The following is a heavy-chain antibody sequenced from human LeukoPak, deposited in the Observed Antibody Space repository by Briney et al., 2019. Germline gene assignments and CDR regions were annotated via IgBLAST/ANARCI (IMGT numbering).Heavy chain of an antibody. J-gene: IGHJ4*02. CDR1: GFTVSRSY. CDR3: ARLTSDDTLFDY. Sequence: GGSLRLSCAVSGFTVSRSYMNGARHAPEGALVGVSVIYDDGSTYYADSVKGRFTISRNNSKNTLYLQMNSLRAEDTAVYYCARLTSDDTLFDYWGQGTQVTVSS. D-gene: IGHD1-1*01. V-gene: IGHV3-53*01. CDR2: IYDDGST.